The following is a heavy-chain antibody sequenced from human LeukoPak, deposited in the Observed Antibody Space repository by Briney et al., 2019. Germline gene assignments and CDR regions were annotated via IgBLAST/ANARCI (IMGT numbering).Heavy chain of an antibody. D-gene: IGHD2-15*01. CDR2: INHSGST. Sequence: SETLSLTCAVYSGSLSDYYWSWIRQTPGKGLEWIGEINHSGSTNYSPSLKSRVTISVDTSKNQFSLKLSSVTAADTAVYYCAGDKCSGGSCYSLRGWFDPWGQGTLVTVSS. J-gene: IGHJ5*02. CDR1: SGSLSDYY. V-gene: IGHV4-34*01. CDR3: AGDKCSGGSCYSLRGWFDP.